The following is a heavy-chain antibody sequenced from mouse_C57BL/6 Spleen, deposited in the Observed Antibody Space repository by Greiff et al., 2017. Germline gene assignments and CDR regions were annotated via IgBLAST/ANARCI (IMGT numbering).Heavy chain of an antibody. D-gene: IGHD5-1*01. J-gene: IGHJ4*01. V-gene: IGHV10-3*01. CDR1: GFTFNTYA. Sequence: EVQRVESGGGLVQPKGSLKLSCAASGFTFNTYAMHWVRQAPGKGLEWVARIRSKSSNYATYYAESVKDRFTISRDDSQSMLYLQMNNLKTEDTAMYYCVRQPTLTGAMDYWGQGTSVTVSS. CDR3: VRQPTLTGAMDY. CDR2: IRSKSSNYAT.